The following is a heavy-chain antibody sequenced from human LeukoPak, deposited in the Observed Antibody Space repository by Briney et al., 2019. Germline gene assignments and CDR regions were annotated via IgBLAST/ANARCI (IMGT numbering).Heavy chain of an antibody. CDR2: ISSSSSYI. J-gene: IGHJ4*02. Sequence: GGSLRLSCAASGFTFSSYSMNWVRQAPGKGLEWVSSISSSSSYIYYADSVKGRFTISRDNSKNTLYLQMNSLRAEDTAVYYCAKESRSYFDYWGQGTLVTVSS. V-gene: IGHV3-21*04. CDR1: GFTFSSYS. CDR3: AKESRSYFDY.